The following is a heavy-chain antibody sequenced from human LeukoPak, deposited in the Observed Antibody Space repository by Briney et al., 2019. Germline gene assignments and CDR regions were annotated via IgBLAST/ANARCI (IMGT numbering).Heavy chain of an antibody. Sequence: GGSLRLSCAASGFTFSNFAMMWVRQAPGTGLQWVSTITGYGATFYADSVRGRFTIFRDASMNTLFLQMNSLGAEDTAVHYCAKGAAAGKVDWFDPWGQGTLVTVSS. CDR3: AKGAAAGKVDWFDP. CDR2: ITGYGAT. D-gene: IGHD6-13*01. V-gene: IGHV3-23*01. CDR1: GFTFSNFA. J-gene: IGHJ5*02.